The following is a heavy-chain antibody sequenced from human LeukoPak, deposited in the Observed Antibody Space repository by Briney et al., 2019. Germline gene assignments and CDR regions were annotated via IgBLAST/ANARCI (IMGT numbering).Heavy chain of an antibody. CDR3: ARIGYDAFDI. Sequence: PGGSLRLSCAASGFTFSSYSMDLVRQAPGKELEWVSYISSSSSTIYYADSVKGRFTISRDNAKNSLYLQMNSLRAEDTAVYYCARIGYDAFDIWGQGTMVTVSS. J-gene: IGHJ3*02. CDR2: ISSSSSTI. D-gene: IGHD6-25*01. V-gene: IGHV3-48*01. CDR1: GFTFSSYS.